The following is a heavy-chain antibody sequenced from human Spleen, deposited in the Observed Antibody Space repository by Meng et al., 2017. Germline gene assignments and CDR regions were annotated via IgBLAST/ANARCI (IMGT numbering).Heavy chain of an antibody. J-gene: IGHJ3*01. D-gene: IGHD2-2*01. Sequence: GSLRLSCTVSGDSVSNNYWSWIRRAPGKGLEWIGYISYSASTNNHPSLRSRVTISKDTSKNQFSLKLSSVTAADTAVYYCARYCGSARCYLRGAFDVWGQGTMVTVSS. CDR1: GDSVSNNY. CDR3: ARYCGSARCYLRGAFDV. CDR2: ISYSAST. V-gene: IGHV4-59*02.